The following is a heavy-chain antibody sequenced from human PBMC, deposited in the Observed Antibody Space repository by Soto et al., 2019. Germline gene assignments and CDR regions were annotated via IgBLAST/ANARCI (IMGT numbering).Heavy chain of an antibody. CDR1: GFTFDDYA. J-gene: IGHJ3*02. D-gene: IGHD3-9*01. CDR2: INWNSGSI. V-gene: IGHV3-9*01. CDR3: AKLWYYDILTGYYRRPSDAFDI. Sequence: DVQLVESGGGLVQPGRSLRLSCAASGFTFDDYAMHWVRQAPGKGLEWVSGINWNSGSIGYADSVKGRFTISRDNAKNSLYLQMNSLRAEDTALYYCAKLWYYDILTGYYRRPSDAFDIWGQGTMVTVSS.